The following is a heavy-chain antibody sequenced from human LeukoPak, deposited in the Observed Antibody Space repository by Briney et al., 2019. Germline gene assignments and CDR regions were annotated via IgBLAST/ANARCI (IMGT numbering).Heavy chain of an antibody. J-gene: IGHJ6*03. V-gene: IGHV3-30-3*01. CDR1: GFSFRNYA. Sequence: PGRSLRLSCVASGFSFRNYAIHWVRQAPGKGLEWLTVMSYNGFNKYYADSVKGRFTISRDNSKNTLYLQMDSLRVDDTAVYYCASNLGDMDVWGKGTTVTVSS. CDR3: ASNLGDMDV. CDR2: MSYNGFNK. D-gene: IGHD1-14*01.